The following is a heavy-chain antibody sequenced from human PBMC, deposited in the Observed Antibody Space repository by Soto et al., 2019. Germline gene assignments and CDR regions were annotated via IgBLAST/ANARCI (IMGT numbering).Heavy chain of an antibody. CDR2: INPNSGGT. V-gene: IGHV1-2*02. CDR1: GYTFTGYY. CDR3: ARVWGYRTPCMDV. D-gene: IGHD3-16*01. J-gene: IGHJ6*02. Sequence: ASVKVSCKASGYTFTGYYMHWVRQAPGQGLEWMGWINPNSGGTNYAQKFQGRVTMTRDTSISTAYMELSRLRSDDTAVYYCARVWGYRTPCMDVWGQGTTVTVSS.